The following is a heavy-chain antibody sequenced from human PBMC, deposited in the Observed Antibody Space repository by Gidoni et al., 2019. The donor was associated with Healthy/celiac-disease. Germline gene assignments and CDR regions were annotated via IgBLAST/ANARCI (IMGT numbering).Heavy chain of an antibody. CDR3: ARVPPGGAVAGYFDY. D-gene: IGHD6-19*01. J-gene: IGHJ4*02. CDR2: IIPIVGTA. CDR1: GGTFSSYA. Sequence: QLQLVQSGAEVQKPGSSVKVSCKASGGTFSSYAISWVRQAPGQGLEWMGGIIPIVGTANYAQKFQGRVTITADESTSTAYMELSSLRSEDTAVYYCARVPPGGAVAGYFDYWGQGTLVTVSS. V-gene: IGHV1-69*01.